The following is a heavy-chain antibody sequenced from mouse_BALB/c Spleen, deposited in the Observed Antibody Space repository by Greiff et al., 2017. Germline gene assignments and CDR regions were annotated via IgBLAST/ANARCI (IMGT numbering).Heavy chain of an antibody. CDR1: GYTFTSYW. V-gene: IGHV1-69*02. CDR3: ARGGNYGGMDY. Sequence: VQLQQPGAELVKPGASVKLSCKASGYTFTSYWMHWVKQRPGQGLEWIGEIDPSDSYTNYNQKFKGKATLTVDKSSSTAYMQLSSLTSEDSAVYYCARGGNYGGMDYWGQGTSVTVSS. CDR2: IDPSDSYT. D-gene: IGHD2-1*01. J-gene: IGHJ4*01.